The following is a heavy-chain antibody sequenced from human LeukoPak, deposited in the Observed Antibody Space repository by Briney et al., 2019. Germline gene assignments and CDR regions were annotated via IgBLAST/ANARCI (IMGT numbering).Heavy chain of an antibody. CDR1: GGSISSYY. CDR2: IYYSGST. V-gene: IGHV4-59*01. J-gene: IGHJ3*02. D-gene: IGHD3-9*01. Sequence: SETLSLTCTVSGGSISSYYWSWLRQPPGKGLEWIGYIYYSGSTNYNPSLMSRVTISVDTSKNQFSLKLSSVTAADTAVYYCARYDILTGYRHDAFDIWGQGTMVTVSS. CDR3: ARYDILTGYRHDAFDI.